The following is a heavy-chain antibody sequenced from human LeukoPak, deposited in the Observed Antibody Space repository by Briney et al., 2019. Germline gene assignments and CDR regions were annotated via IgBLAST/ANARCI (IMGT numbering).Heavy chain of an antibody. V-gene: IGHV3-23*01. D-gene: IGHD3-16*01. CDR2: ISDGTAGT. CDR1: VFTFTSYA. CDR3: ARALGLRSFTLFS. J-gene: IGHJ5*02. Sequence: GGSLRLSCAASVFTFTSYAMNWVRQAPGKGLEWVSRISDGTAGTYYADSVKGRFTISRDNSKNTLYLQMNSLRAEDTAVYYCARALGLRSFTLFSWVLGTLVTVSS.